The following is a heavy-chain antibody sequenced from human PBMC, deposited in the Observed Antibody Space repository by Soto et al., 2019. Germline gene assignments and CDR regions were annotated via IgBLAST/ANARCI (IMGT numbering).Heavy chain of an antibody. V-gene: IGHV1-8*02. CDR1: EDTFTHYD. D-gene: IGHD2-21*01. J-gene: IGHJ5*02. CDR3: VRRVASGHRSWFDP. CDR2: MNPNTGNI. Sequence: QVEPVQSGAEVKKPGASVKVSCQASEDTFTHYDINWVRQATGQGLEWMGWMNPNTGNIDYAHKFQGRLTMTRDTSTRTVYMELSSLRSDDTAVYYCVRRVASGHRSWFDPWGQGTLVTVSS.